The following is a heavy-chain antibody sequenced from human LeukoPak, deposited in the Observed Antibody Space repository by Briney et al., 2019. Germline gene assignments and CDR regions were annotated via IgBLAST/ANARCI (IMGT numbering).Heavy chain of an antibody. CDR2: IYYSGST. D-gene: IGHD2-21*02. V-gene: IGHV4-30-4*01. CDR1: GGSISSGDYY. Sequence: PSETLSLTCTVSGGSISSGDYYWRWLRQPPGTGLEWIGYIYYSGSTYYNPSLKSRVTISVDTSKNQFSLKLSSVTAADTAVYYCANLAYCGGDCSRGAFDYWGQGTLVTVSS. J-gene: IGHJ4*02. CDR3: ANLAYCGGDCSRGAFDY.